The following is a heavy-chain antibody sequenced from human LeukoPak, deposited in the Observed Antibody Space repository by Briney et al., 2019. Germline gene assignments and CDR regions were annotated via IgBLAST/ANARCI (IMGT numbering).Heavy chain of an antibody. CDR1: GGSISSGSYY. V-gene: IGHV4-39*07. D-gene: IGHD6-19*01. CDR2: IYYSGST. J-gene: IGHJ4*02. CDR3: ARDLAVAGTFDY. Sequence: SQTLSLTCTVSGGSISSGSYYWGWIRQPPGKGLEWIGSIYYSGSTYYNPSLKSRVTISVDTSKNQFSLKLSSVTAADTAVYYCARDLAVAGTFDYWGQGTLVTVSS.